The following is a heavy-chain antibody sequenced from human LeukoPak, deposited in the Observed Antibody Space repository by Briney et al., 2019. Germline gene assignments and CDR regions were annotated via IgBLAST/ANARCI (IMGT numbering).Heavy chain of an antibody. CDR1: GGSISSGGYY. Sequence: SETLSLTCTVSGGSISSGGYYWSWIRQHPGKGLEWIGYIYYSGSTYYNPSLQSRLTISLDTSKSQFSLKLSSVTAADTAVYYCARLNTNYYDSSGFYQPPFDYWGQGTLVTVSS. D-gene: IGHD3-22*01. CDR2: IYYSGST. V-gene: IGHV4-31*03. CDR3: ARLNTNYYDSSGFYQPPFDY. J-gene: IGHJ4*02.